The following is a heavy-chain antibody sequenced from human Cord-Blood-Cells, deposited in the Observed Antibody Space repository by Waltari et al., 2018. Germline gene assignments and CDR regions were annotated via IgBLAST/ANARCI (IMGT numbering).Heavy chain of an antibody. Sequence: QVQLVQAGAEVTKPGASVKISCKVSGYTLTQLSNHPMRQAPGKGLEWMGGFDPEDGETIYAQKFQGRVTMTEDTSTDTAYMELSSLRSEDTAVYYCATDHRGSSWYYYGMDVWGQGTTVTVSS. D-gene: IGHD6-13*01. V-gene: IGHV1-24*01. CDR1: GYTLTQLS. J-gene: IGHJ6*02. CDR2: FDPEDGET. CDR3: ATDHRGSSWYYYGMDV.